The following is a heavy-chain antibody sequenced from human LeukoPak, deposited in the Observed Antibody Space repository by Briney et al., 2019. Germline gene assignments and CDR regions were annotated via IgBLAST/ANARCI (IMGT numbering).Heavy chain of an antibody. J-gene: IGHJ4*02. CDR3: AKDPVAAGTYYFDY. Sequence: GGSLRLSCAASGFTFSSYAMSWVHQAPGKGLAWVSAISGSGGSTYYADSVKGRFTISRDNSKNTLYLQMNSLRAEDTAVYYCAKDPVAAGTYYFDYWGQGTLVTVSS. CDR2: ISGSGGST. V-gene: IGHV3-23*01. D-gene: IGHD6-19*01. CDR1: GFTFSSYA.